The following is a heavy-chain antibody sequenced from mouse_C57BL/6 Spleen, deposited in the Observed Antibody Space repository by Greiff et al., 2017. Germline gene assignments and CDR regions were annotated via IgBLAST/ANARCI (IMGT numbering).Heavy chain of an antibody. D-gene: IGHD1-1*01. CDR3: AREDYGSHSY. CDR1: GYAFSSSW. Sequence: QVQLQQSGPELVKPGASVKISCKASGYAFSSSWMNWVKQRPGKGLEWIGRIYPGDGDTNYNGKFKGKATLTADKSSSTAYMQLSSLTSEDSAVYCCAREDYGSHSYWGQGTLVTVSA. J-gene: IGHJ3*01. CDR2: IYPGDGDT. V-gene: IGHV1-82*01.